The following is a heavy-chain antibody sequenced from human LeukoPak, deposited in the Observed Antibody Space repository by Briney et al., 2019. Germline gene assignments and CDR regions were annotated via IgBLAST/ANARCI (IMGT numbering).Heavy chain of an antibody. V-gene: IGHV1-46*01. CDR3: ARSSGYYDSSGYTVLDDY. J-gene: IGHJ4*02. D-gene: IGHD3-22*01. CDR1: GYTFTSYY. CDR2: IYPGGGST. Sequence: ASVKVSCKASGYTFTSYYIHWVRQAPGQGLEWMGIIYPGGGSTSYAQKFQGRVTMTRDMSTSTVYMELSSLRSEDTAVYYCARSSGYYDSSGYTVLDDYWGQGTLVTVSS.